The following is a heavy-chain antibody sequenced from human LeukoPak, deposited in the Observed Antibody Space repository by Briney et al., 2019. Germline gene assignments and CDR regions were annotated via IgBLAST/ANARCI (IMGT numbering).Heavy chain of an antibody. J-gene: IGHJ3*02. D-gene: IGHD6-13*01. Sequence: PSETLSLTCTVSGGSISSSSYYWGWIRQPPGKGLDWIGSIYYSGSTYYNPPLKSRFTISVDTSKNQFSLKLSSVTAADTAVYYCASLAAAASSGDYAFDIWGQGTMVTVSS. CDR3: ASLAAAASSGDYAFDI. CDR2: IYYSGST. CDR1: GGSISSSSYY. V-gene: IGHV4-39*01.